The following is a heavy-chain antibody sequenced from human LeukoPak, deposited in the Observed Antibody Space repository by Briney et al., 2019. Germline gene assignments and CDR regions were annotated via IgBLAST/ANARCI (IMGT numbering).Heavy chain of an antibody. D-gene: IGHD3-22*01. CDR2: ISAYNGNT. Sequence: ASVKVSCKASGYTFASYGISWVRQAPGQGLEWMGWISAYNGNTNYAQKLQGRVTMTTDTSTSTAYMELRSLRSDDTAVYYCARIRAFGGVIANYYDSSGYPLDFDYWGQGTLVTVSS. CDR3: ARIRAFGGVIANYYDSSGYPLDFDY. V-gene: IGHV1-18*01. J-gene: IGHJ4*02. CDR1: GYTFASYG.